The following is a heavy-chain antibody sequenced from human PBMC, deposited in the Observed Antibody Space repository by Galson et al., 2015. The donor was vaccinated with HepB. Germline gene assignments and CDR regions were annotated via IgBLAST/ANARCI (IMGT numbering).Heavy chain of an antibody. CDR2: ISSNRATI. CDR1: GFTFDDYA. Sequence: SLRLSCAASGFTFDDYAMHWVRQAPGKGLEWVSGISSNRATIGYADSVKGRFTISRDNANNLLYLQMDSLTTEDTAFYICARSAAHTHLIDFWGQGTLVVVSS. V-gene: IGHV3-9*01. J-gene: IGHJ4*02. D-gene: IGHD6-25*01. CDR3: ARSAAHTHLIDF.